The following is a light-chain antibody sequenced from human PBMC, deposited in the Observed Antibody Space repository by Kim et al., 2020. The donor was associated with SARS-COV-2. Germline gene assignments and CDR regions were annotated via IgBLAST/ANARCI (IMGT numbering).Light chain of an antibody. CDR3: QQYGNAPPVT. Sequence: EIVLTQSPGTLSLSPGERATLSCRASQSVIISHLAWYQQKPGQAPRLLIYAAIRRANGIPDRFSGSESGTDFTLTISRLEREDFAVDYCQQYGNAPPVTFGGGTKVDIK. CDR1: QSVIISH. J-gene: IGKJ4*01. CDR2: AAI. V-gene: IGKV3-20*01.